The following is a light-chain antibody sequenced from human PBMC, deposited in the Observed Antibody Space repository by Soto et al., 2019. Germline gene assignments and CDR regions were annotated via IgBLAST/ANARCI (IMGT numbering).Light chain of an antibody. CDR2: GAS. Sequence: EIVLTQSPGTLSLSPGERATLSCRASQSVSSSYLAWYQQKSGQAPRLLIYGASYRATGIPDRFSGSGSGTEFTLTISSLQSEDFAVYYCQQYKKWPRTFGHGTKVDI. CDR3: QQYKKWPRT. J-gene: IGKJ1*01. V-gene: IGKV3-20*01. CDR1: QSVSSSY.